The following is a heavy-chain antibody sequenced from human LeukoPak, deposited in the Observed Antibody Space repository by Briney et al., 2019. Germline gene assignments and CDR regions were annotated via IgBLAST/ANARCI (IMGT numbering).Heavy chain of an antibody. D-gene: IGHD3-22*01. CDR2: IYCSGST. Sequence: PSETLSLTCTVSGGPISSYYWSWIREPPGKGREWIGYIYCSGSTNYNPSLKSRVTISVDTSKNQFSLKLSSVTAADTAVYYCARVDYYDSSGYYTNWFDPWGQGTLVTVSS. CDR3: ARVDYYDSSGYYTNWFDP. J-gene: IGHJ5*02. V-gene: IGHV4-59*01. CDR1: GGPISSYY.